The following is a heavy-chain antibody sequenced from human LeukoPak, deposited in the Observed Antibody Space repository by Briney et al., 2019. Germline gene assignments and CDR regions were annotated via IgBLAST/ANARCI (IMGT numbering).Heavy chain of an antibody. Sequence: QPGGSLRLSCAASGFTFSSYWMSWVRQAPGKGLEWVANIKQDGSEKYYVDSVKGRFTISRDNAKNSLYLQMNSLRAEDTAVYYCARAPCVGSRQYNTDFDYWGQGTLVTVSS. V-gene: IGHV3-7*01. D-gene: IGHD2-15*01. CDR3: ARAPCVGSRQYNTDFDY. CDR2: IKQDGSEK. CDR1: GFTFSSYW. J-gene: IGHJ4*02.